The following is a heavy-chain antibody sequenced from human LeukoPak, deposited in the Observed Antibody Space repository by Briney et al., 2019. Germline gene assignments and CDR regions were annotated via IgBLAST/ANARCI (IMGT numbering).Heavy chain of an antibody. D-gene: IGHD3-22*01. Sequence: ASVKVSCKASGYTFTSYAMNWVRQAPGQGLEWMGWINTNTGNPTYAQGFTGRFVFPLDTSVSTAYLQISSLKAEDTAVYYCAREGHYYDSSGYLDVWGQGTTVTVSS. CDR1: GYTFTSYA. V-gene: IGHV7-4-1*02. CDR2: INTNTGNP. J-gene: IGHJ6*02. CDR3: AREGHYYDSSGYLDV.